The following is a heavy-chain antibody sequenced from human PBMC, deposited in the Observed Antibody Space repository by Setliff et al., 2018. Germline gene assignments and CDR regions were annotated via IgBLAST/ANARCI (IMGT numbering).Heavy chain of an antibody. CDR1: GFTVSSFS. Sequence: GGSLRLSCAASGFTVSSFSMHWVRQAPVKGLDWVATLSDDGSNEFYADSVKARFTISRDDSKDTVYLLMNSLRSEDTAIYYCARALPSIHIDYWGQGTLVTVSS. J-gene: IGHJ4*02. D-gene: IGHD6-6*01. CDR2: LSDDGSNE. CDR3: ARALPSIHIDY. V-gene: IGHV3-30*03.